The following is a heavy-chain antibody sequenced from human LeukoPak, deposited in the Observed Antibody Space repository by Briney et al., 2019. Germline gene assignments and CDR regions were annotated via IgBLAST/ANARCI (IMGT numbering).Heavy chain of an antibody. Sequence: SGPTLVNPTQTLTLTCTFSGFSLSTTGMCVAWIRRPPGKALEWLALIDWDDDKFYSTSLKTRLTIFKDTSKNQVVLTMTNMDPVDTATYYCARILSVGDRGFDAFDIWGPGTMVTVSS. V-gene: IGHV2-70*01. D-gene: IGHD3-16*01. CDR2: IDWDDDK. J-gene: IGHJ3*02. CDR3: ARILSVGDRGFDAFDI. CDR1: GFSLSTTGMC.